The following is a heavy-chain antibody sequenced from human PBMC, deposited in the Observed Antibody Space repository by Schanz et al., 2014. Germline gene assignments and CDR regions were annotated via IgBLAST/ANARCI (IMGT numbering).Heavy chain of an antibody. J-gene: IGHJ6*02. Sequence: VQLVESGGGLVQPGGSLRLSCAASGFTVSINYMSWVRQAPGKGLEWVAVIWYDGNNKFYADSVKGRFIISRDNSKNTLYLQMNSLRAEDTAVYYCARGYSSSMDVWGQGTTVTVSS. V-gene: IGHV3-33*08. D-gene: IGHD6-6*01. CDR3: ARGYSSSMDV. CDR1: GFTVSINY. CDR2: IWYDGNNK.